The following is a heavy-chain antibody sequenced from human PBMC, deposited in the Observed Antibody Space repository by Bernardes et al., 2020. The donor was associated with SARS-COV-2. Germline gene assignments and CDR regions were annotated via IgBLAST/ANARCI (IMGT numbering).Heavy chain of an antibody. Sequence: GGSLRLSCAASGFTFTTYYMTWIRQAPGKGLEWVSDISGSGGTIKYADSMKGRFTISRDNSKNSLYLQMNSLRAEDTALYYCARLTYYCSSGGCYSDFWGQGNLVTVS. CDR3: ARLTYYCSSGGCYSDF. V-gene: IGHV3-11*01. D-gene: IGHD3-22*01. CDR1: GFTFTTYY. CDR2: ISGSGGTI. J-gene: IGHJ4*02.